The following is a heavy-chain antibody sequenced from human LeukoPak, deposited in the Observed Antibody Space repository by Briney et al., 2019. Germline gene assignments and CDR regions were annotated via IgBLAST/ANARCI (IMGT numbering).Heavy chain of an antibody. Sequence: PSETLSLTCTVSGGSISSGDYYWSWIRQPPGKGLEWIGYIYYSGSTNYNPSLKSRVTISVDTSKNQFSLKLSSVTAADTAVYYCARRTYDILTGHFDYWGQGTLVTVSS. CDR3: ARRTYDILTGHFDY. J-gene: IGHJ4*02. CDR1: GGSISSGDYY. V-gene: IGHV4-30-4*08. CDR2: IYYSGST. D-gene: IGHD3-9*01.